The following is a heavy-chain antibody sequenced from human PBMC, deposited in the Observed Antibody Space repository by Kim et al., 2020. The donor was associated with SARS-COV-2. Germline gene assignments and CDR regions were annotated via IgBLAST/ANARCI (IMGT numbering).Heavy chain of an antibody. CDR1: GFTFSSYG. CDR3: ARGGEGYSSSWPNYYYYGMDV. D-gene: IGHD6-13*01. V-gene: IGHV3-33*01. Sequence: GGSLRLSCAASGFTFSSYGMHWVRQAPGKGLEWVAVIWYDGSNKYYADSVKGRFTISRDNSKNTLYLQMNSLRAEDTAVYYCARGGEGYSSSWPNYYYYGMDVWGQGTTVTVSS. CDR2: IWYDGSNK. J-gene: IGHJ6*02.